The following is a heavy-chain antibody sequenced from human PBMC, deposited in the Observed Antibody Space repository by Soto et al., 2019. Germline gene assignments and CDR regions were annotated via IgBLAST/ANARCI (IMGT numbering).Heavy chain of an antibody. J-gene: IGHJ6*02. CDR1: GFTFTSSA. Sequence: SVKVSCKASGFTFTSSAMQWVRQARGQRLEWMGWIVVGSGNTNYAQKFQERVTITRDMSTSTAYMELSSLRSEDTAVYYCAADYYDSSGYLNPENYYYYYGMDVWGQGTTVTVSS. D-gene: IGHD3-22*01. CDR2: IVVGSGNT. CDR3: AADYYDSSGYLNPENYYYYYGMDV. V-gene: IGHV1-58*02.